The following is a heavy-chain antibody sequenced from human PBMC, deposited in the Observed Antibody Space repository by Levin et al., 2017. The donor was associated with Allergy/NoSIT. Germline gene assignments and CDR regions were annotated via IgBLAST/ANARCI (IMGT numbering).Heavy chain of an antibody. CDR3: ARQTSSGFYRRFDY. V-gene: IGHV4-34*01. CDR2: INHSGST. J-gene: IGHJ4*02. CDR1: GGSFSGYY. Sequence: PSETLSLTCAVYGGSFSGYYWSWIRQPPGKGLEWIGEINHSGSTNYNPSLKSRVTISVDTSKNQFSLKLSSVTAADTAVYYCARQTSSGFYRRFDYWGQGTLVTVSS. D-gene: IGHD6-19*01.